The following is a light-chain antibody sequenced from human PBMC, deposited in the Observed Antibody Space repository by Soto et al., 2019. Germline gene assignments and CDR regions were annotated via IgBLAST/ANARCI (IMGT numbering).Light chain of an antibody. J-gene: IGLJ2*01. CDR1: SSNIGNNY. CDR2: ENN. CDR3: GTWDSSLSAGL. Sequence: QSVLTQPPSVSAAPGQKVTISCSGSSSNIGNNYVSWYQQFPGTAPKLLIYENNKRPSGIPDRFSGSKSGTSATLGITGLQTGDEADYYCGTWDSSLSAGLFGGGTKVTVL. V-gene: IGLV1-51*02.